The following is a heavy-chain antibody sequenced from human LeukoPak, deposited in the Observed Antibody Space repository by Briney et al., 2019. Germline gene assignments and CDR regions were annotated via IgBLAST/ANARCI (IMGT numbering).Heavy chain of an antibody. D-gene: IGHD6-19*01. J-gene: IGHJ4*02. V-gene: IGHV1-2*02. CDR2: INPTSGVT. Sequence: WASVKVSCKASGYTFTGYYMHWVRQAPGQGLEWMGWINPTSGVTDYAQKFQGRVTMTRDTSISTAYMELSSLRSDDTAVYYCARQGLLESFDYWGQGTQVTVSS. CDR3: ARQGLLESFDY. CDR1: GYTFTGYY.